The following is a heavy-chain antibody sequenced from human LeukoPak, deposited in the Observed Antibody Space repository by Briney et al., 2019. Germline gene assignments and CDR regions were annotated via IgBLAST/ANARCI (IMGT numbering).Heavy chain of an antibody. V-gene: IGHV3-30-3*01. CDR1: GFTFSSYA. Sequence: PGGSLRLSCAASGFTFSSYAMHWVRQAPGKGLECVAVISYDGINEYYADSVKGRFTISRDNSKNTVSLQMNSLRAEDAAVCYCARARDSGSYFDYWGQGTLVTVSS. J-gene: IGHJ4*02. D-gene: IGHD1-26*01. CDR2: ISYDGINE. CDR3: ARARDSGSYFDY.